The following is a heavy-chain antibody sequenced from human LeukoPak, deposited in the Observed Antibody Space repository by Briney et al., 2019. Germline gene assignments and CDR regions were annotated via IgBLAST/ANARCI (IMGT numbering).Heavy chain of an antibody. CDR2: INQDGRDK. J-gene: IGHJ6*02. V-gene: IGHV3-7*01. CDR3: ARDQGYCSGGSCYHAGYYGMDV. CDR1: RFTFNSYW. Sequence: GGSLRLSCAASRFTFNSYWMIWVRQAPGKGWVWVANINQDGRDKYYVDSVKVRFTISRDNAKNSLYLQTNSLRAEDTAVYYCARDQGYCSGGSCYHAGYYGMDVWGQGTTVTVSS. D-gene: IGHD2-15*01.